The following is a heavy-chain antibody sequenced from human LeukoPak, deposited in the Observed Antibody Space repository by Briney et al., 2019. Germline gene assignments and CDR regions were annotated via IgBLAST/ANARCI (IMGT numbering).Heavy chain of an antibody. D-gene: IGHD3-16*01. CDR2: ISGSGDST. CDR3: AKRWGSVSGQRYFDN. J-gene: IGHJ4*02. Sequence: GGSLRLSCAASGFTFSSYAMSWVRQAPGKGLEWVSGISGSGDSTYYGDPVKGRFAISRDNSKNTLYLQMNSLRAEDTAVYYCAKRWGSVSGQRYFDNWGQGTLVTVSS. CDR1: GFTFSSYA. V-gene: IGHV3-23*01.